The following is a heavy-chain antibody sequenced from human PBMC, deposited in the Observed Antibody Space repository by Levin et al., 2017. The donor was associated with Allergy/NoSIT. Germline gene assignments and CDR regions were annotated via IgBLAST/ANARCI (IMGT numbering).Heavy chain of an antibody. CDR3: ARDPDSYFDL. Sequence: GESLKISCKASGYTFSSYGISWVRQAPGQGLEWVGWISPHSGNTRYVQKLQGRVTMTTDTSTNTAYMEVRSLRSDDTAVYYCARDPDSYFDLWGQGTLVTVSS. CDR1: GYTFSSYG. V-gene: IGHV1-18*01. J-gene: IGHJ4*02. D-gene: IGHD1-14*01. CDR2: ISPHSGNT.